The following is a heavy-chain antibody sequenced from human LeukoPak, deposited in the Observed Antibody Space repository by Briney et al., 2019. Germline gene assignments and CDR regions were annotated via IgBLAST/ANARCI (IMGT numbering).Heavy chain of an antibody. CDR1: GFTFSNYE. Sequence: GGSLRLSCAASGFTFSNYEMNWVRQAPGKGLEWVSYVSCNTGTIYYADSVKGRFTISRDNAKNSLYLQMNSLRAEDTAVYYCARDKNLLAYCGGACYVDAFDIWGQGTMVTVSS. CDR3: ARDKNLLAYCGGACYVDAFDI. CDR2: VSCNTGTI. J-gene: IGHJ3*02. V-gene: IGHV3-48*03. D-gene: IGHD2-21*02.